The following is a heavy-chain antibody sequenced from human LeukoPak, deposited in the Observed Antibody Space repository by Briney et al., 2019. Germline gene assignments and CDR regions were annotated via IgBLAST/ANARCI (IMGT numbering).Heavy chain of an antibody. J-gene: IGHJ6*02. Sequence: TSETLSLTCTVSGGSISSYYWSWIRQPPGKGLEWIGYIYYSGSTNYNPSLKSRVTISVDTSKNQFSLKLSSVTAADTAVYYCARDTGYSSSWFHYYGMDVWGQGTTVTVSS. CDR3: ARDTGYSSSWFHYYGMDV. CDR2: IYYSGST. D-gene: IGHD6-13*01. CDR1: GGSISSYY. V-gene: IGHV4-59*01.